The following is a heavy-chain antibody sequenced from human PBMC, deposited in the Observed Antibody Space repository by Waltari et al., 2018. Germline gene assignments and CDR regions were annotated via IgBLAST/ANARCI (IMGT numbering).Heavy chain of an antibody. CDR2: INHSGST. V-gene: IGHV4-34*02. J-gene: IGHJ6*02. D-gene: IGHD5-12*01. CDR3: ARGRRLGYYYGLDV. Sequence: QVQLQQWGAGLLKSSETLSLTCAVSGESFSAFYWSWIRQPPGKGLEWIGEINHSGSTNYHPSLKGRVTISGDRTRNQFSLNLNSVTAADTAVFYCARGRRLGYYYGLDVWGQGTTVTVSS. CDR1: GESFSAFY.